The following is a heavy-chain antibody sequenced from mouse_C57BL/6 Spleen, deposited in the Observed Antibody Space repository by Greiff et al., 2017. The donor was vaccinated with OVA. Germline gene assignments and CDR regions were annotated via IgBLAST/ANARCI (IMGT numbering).Heavy chain of an antibody. CDR2: IYIGNGYT. J-gene: IGHJ4*01. V-gene: IGHV1-58*01. D-gene: IGHD1-1*01. CDR3: ARSGITTVVATGAMDY. Sequence: VQLKQSGAELVRPGSSVKMSCKTSGYTFTSYGINWVKQRPGQGLEWIGYIYIGNGYTEYNEKFKGKATLTSDTSSSTAYMQLSSLTSEDSAIYVCARSGITTVVATGAMDYWGQGTSVTVSS. CDR1: GYTFTSYG.